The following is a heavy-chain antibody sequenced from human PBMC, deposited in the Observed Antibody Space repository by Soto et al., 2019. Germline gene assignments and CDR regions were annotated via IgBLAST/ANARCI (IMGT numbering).Heavy chain of an antibody. J-gene: IGHJ6*02. CDR1: GGTFSSYA. CDR3: ARGTIAAAGIYYYYGMDV. D-gene: IGHD6-13*01. CDR2: IIPIFGTA. Sequence: QVQLVQSGAEVKKPGSSVKVSCKASGGTFSSYAISWVRQAPGQGLEWMGGIIPIFGTANYAQKFQGRVTITADESTSTDYMELSSLRSEDTAVYYCARGTIAAAGIYYYYGMDVWGQGTTVTVSS. V-gene: IGHV1-69*01.